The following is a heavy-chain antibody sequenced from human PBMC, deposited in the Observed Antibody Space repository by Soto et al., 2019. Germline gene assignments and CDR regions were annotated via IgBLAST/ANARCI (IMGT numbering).Heavy chain of an antibody. J-gene: IGHJ3*02. CDR2: IYYSGST. D-gene: IGHD3-22*01. CDR3: ARVRSYYYDSSGYSAYAFDI. CDR1: GGSISSSSYY. Sequence: SETLSLTCTVSGGSISSSSYYWGWIRQPPGKGLEWIGSIYYSGSTYYNPSLKSRVTISVDTSKNQFSLKLSSVTAADTAVYYCARVRSYYYDSSGYSAYAFDIWGQGTMVTVSS. V-gene: IGHV4-39*01.